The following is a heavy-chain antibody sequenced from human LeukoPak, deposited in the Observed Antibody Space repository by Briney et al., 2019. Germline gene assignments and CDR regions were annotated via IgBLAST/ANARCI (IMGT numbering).Heavy chain of an antibody. CDR1: GGSISSGDYY. D-gene: IGHD3-16*02. CDR3: ARLIGDYVWGSYRYDY. J-gene: IGHJ4*02. CDR2: IYYSGST. Sequence: SQTLSLTCTVSGGSISSGDYYWSWIRQPPGKGLEWIGYIYYSGSTYYNPSLKSRVTISVDTSKNQFSLKLSSVTAADTAVYYCARLIGDYVWGSYRYDYWGQGTLVTVSS. V-gene: IGHV4-30-4*01.